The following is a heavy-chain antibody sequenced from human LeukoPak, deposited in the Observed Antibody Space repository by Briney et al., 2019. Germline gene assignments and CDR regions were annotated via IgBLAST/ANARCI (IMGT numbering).Heavy chain of an antibody. D-gene: IGHD2-15*01. J-gene: IGHJ3*02. CDR2: IRYDGSNK. Sequence: GGSLRPSCAASGFTFSSYGMHWVRQAPGKGLEWVAFIRYDGSNKYYADSVKGRFTISRDNAKNSLYLQMKSLRAEDTAVYYCARDQNDCSGGSCYSGGGAFDIWGQGTMVTVSS. V-gene: IGHV3-30*02. CDR3: ARDQNDCSGGSCYSGGGAFDI. CDR1: GFTFSSYG.